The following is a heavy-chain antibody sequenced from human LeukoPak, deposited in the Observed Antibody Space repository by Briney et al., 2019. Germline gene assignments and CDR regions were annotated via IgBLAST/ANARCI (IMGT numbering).Heavy chain of an antibody. CDR2: ISYDGSNK. V-gene: IGHV3-30*04. CDR1: GFTFTSYA. D-gene: IGHD3-22*01. CDR3: ARGDYYDSSGYPTSLDY. J-gene: IGHJ4*02. Sequence: GGSLRLSCAASGFTFTSYAMHWVRQAPGKGLEWVAAISYDGSNKNYADSVKGRFTISRDNSKNTLYLQMNSLRAEDTAVYYCARGDYYDSSGYPTSLDYWGQGTLVTVSS.